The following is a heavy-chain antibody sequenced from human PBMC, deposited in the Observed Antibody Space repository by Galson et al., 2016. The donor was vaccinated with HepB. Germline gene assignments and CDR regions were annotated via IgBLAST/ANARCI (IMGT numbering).Heavy chain of an antibody. V-gene: IGHV3-30*03. J-gene: IGHJ4*02. Sequence: SLRLSCAASGFTFRSHGIHWVRQAPGKGLEWVAVISHDGSYQYSAGSVKGRFTISRDNSKNTVYLQMNSLRAEDTALYYCTRDALKGGITLDFWGQGTLVTVSS. D-gene: IGHD1-14*01. CDR3: TRDALKGGITLDF. CDR2: ISHDGSYQ. CDR1: GFTFRSHG.